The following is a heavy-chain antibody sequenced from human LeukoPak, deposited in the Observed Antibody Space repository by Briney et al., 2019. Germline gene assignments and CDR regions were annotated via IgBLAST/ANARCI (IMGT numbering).Heavy chain of an antibody. V-gene: IGHV4-59*07. CDR3: ARGSYGSGSYLGLNWFDP. D-gene: IGHD3-10*01. CDR1: GGSISSYY. J-gene: IGHJ5*02. Sequence: SDTLSLTCTVSGGSISSYYWSWIRHPPGKGLEWIGYIYYSGSTNYNPSLKSRVTISVDTSKNQFSLKLSSVTAADTAVYYCARGSYGSGSYLGLNWFDPWGQGTLVTVSS. CDR2: IYYSGST.